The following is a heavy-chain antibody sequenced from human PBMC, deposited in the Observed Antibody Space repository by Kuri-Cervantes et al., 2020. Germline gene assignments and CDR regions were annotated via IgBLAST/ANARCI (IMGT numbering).Heavy chain of an antibody. V-gene: IGHV3-30*04. Sequence: GGSLRLSCAVSGLTFSTYAMYWVRQAPGKGLEWVAGLSFDGKNKYYADSAKGRFTISRDNSKNALYLQMNSLRAEDTAVYYCANYPLSPVGGSGWYSDYWGQGTLVTVSS. J-gene: IGHJ4*02. D-gene: IGHD6-19*01. CDR2: LSFDGKNK. CDR3: ANYPLSPVGGSGWYSDY. CDR1: GLTFSTYA.